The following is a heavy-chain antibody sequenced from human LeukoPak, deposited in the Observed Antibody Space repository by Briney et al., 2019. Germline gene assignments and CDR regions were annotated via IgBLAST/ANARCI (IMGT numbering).Heavy chain of an antibody. CDR1: DGSFSGYY. CDR2: INHSGST. CDR3: AQVGRVDY. D-gene: IGHD2-8*01. J-gene: IGHJ4*02. Sequence: PSETLSLTCAVYDGSFSGYYWSWIRQPPGKGLEWIGEINHSGSTNYNPSLKSRVTISLDTSKSQFSLKVRYVTAADTAVYYCAQVGRVDYWGQGTLVTVSS. V-gene: IGHV4-34*01.